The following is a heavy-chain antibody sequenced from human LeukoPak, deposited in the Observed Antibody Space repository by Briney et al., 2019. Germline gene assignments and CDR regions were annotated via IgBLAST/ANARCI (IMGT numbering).Heavy chain of an antibody. D-gene: IGHD3-16*01. CDR1: GFTFSSYW. J-gene: IGHJ4*02. Sequence: PGGSLRLSCAASGFTFSSYWMSWVRQPPGKGLEWVANINQDGSEKYYVDSVKGRFTISRDNAKNSLYLQMKSLRAEDTGVYYCARGMSTGEYWGQGTLVTVSS. CDR3: ARGMSTGEY. CDR2: INQDGSEK. V-gene: IGHV3-7*04.